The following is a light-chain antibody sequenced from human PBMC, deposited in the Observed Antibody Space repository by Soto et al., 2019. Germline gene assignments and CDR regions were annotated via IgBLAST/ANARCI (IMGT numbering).Light chain of an antibody. CDR2: AAS. Sequence: DIQMTQSPSSLSASVGDRVTITCRASQAISNYLAWYQQKPGKVPKLLIYAASTLQSGVPSRFSGSGSGTDCTLTISSLQPEDVASYYCQKYNSAPWTFGQGTKVEIK. CDR1: QAISNY. CDR3: QKYNSAPWT. J-gene: IGKJ1*01. V-gene: IGKV1-27*01.